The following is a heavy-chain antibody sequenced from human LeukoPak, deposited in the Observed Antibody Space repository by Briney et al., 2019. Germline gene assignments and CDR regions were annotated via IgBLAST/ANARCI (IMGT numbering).Heavy chain of an antibody. D-gene: IGHD3-16*01. CDR3: AGGPEGALSYYYGMDV. J-gene: IGHJ6*02. V-gene: IGHV7-4-1*02. Sequence: GASVKVSCKASGYAFTSYAMNWVRQAPGQGLEWMGWINTNTGNPTYAQGFTGRFVFSLDTSVSTAYLQISSLKAEDTAVYYCAGGPEGALSYYYGMDVWGQGTTVIVSS. CDR2: INTNTGNP. CDR1: GYAFTSYA.